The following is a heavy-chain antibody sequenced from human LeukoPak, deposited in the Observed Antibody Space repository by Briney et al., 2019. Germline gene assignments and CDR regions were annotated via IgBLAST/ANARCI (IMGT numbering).Heavy chain of an antibody. CDR3: AKGGGMEFDF. V-gene: IGHV3-23*01. CDR2: VSDTGAKT. D-gene: IGHD4-23*01. Sequence: PGGSLRLSCAASGFSFSTYAMSWVRQAPGKGLEWVSSVSDTGAKTYYASSVKGRFTISRDNSQKSLFLQMNSLGVEDTATYYCAKGGGMEFDFWGHGTLVTVSS. CDR1: GFSFSTYA. J-gene: IGHJ4*01.